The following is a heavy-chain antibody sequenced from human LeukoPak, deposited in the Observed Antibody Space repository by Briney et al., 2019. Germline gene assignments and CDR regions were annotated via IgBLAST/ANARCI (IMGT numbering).Heavy chain of an antibody. Sequence: GGSLRLSCAASGFTFSSYAMSWVRQAPGKGLEWVSGFSGSGDSTYYTDSVKGRFTISRDNSKNTLYLQMNSLRAEDTAVYYRAKTRGYCSGGACYSDYWGQGTLVTVSS. D-gene: IGHD2-15*01. J-gene: IGHJ4*02. V-gene: IGHV3-23*01. CDR1: GFTFSSYA. CDR3: AKTRGYCSGGACYSDY. CDR2: FSGSGDST.